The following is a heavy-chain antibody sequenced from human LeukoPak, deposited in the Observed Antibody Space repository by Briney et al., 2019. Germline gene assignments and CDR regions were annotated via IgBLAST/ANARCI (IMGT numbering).Heavy chain of an antibody. V-gene: IGHV1-8*03. D-gene: IGHD3-22*01. Sequence: ASVKVSYKASGYTLPSYDINWVRQATGQGIEWMGWMNPNSGNTGYAQKFQGRVPITRSTSISTAYMELSSLRSEDTAVYYCARGRGYTLGWFDPWGQGTLVTVSS. CDR3: ARGRGYTLGWFDP. CDR2: MNPNSGNT. CDR1: GYTLPSYD. J-gene: IGHJ5*02.